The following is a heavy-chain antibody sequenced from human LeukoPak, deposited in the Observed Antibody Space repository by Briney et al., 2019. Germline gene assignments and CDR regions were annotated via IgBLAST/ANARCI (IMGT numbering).Heavy chain of an antibody. CDR1: GGSISSYY. J-gene: IGHJ4*02. CDR3: ARVDLRAAFFDY. V-gene: IGHV4-4*07. Sequence: SEALSLTCTVSGGSISSYYWTWIRQPAGKGLEWIGRIYTSGNTGYNPPLKSRVTVSVDTSKNQFSLNLSSVTAADTAVYYCARVDLRAAFFDYWGQGTLVTVSS. CDR2: IYTSGNT. D-gene: IGHD2-15*01.